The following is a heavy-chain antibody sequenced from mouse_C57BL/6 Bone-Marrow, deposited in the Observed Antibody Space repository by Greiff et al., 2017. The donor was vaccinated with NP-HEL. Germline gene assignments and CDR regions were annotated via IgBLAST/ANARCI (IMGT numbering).Heavy chain of an antibody. Sequence: QVQLKQPGAELVKPGASVKLSCKASGYTFTSYWMHWVKQRPGRGLEWIGRIDPNSGGTKYIEKFQSKATLTVDKPSSTAYMQLSSLTSEDSSVCYCAIPYYYGSSYVGFAYWGQGTLVTVSA. CDR1: GYTFTSYW. CDR2: IDPNSGGT. CDR3: AIPYYYGSSYVGFAY. J-gene: IGHJ3*01. D-gene: IGHD1-1*01. V-gene: IGHV1-72*01.